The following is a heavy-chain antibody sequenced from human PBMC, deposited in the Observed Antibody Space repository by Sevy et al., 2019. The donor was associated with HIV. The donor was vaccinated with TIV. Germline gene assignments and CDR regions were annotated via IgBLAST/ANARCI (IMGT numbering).Heavy chain of an antibody. CDR2: ISYDGSNK. CDR3: AREGGSAMVQYYYYYGMDV. D-gene: IGHD5-18*01. CDR1: GFTFSSSA. Sequence: GGSLRLSCAASGFTFSSSAMHWVRQAPGKGLEWVAVISYDGSNKYYADSVKGRFTISRDNSKNTLYLQMNSLRAEDTAVYYCAREGGSAMVQYYYYYGMDVWGQGTTVTVSS. J-gene: IGHJ6*02. V-gene: IGHV3-30-3*01.